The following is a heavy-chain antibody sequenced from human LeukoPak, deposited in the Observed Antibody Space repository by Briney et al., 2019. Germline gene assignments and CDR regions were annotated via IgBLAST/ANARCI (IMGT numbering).Heavy chain of an antibody. D-gene: IGHD3-22*01. V-gene: IGHV3-23*01. CDR1: GFTFSNYA. J-gene: IGHJ4*02. CDR2: VSGSDSST. Sequence: GGSLRLSCAASGFTFSNYAMSWVRQALGKGLEWVSAVSGSDSSTYYADSVKGRFTISRDNSKNTLYLQMNSLRAEDTAIYYCAKQEYYYDNSGYDYWGQGTLVTVSS. CDR3: AKQEYYYDNSGYDY.